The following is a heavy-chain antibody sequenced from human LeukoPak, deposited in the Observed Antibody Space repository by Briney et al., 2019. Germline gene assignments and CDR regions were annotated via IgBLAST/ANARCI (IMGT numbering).Heavy chain of an antibody. V-gene: IGHV3-21*05. CDR3: ARSLKGVVQVDVDY. CDR1: GFTFSSYS. D-gene: IGHD3-3*01. CDR2: ISSSSSYI. Sequence: PGGSLRLSCAASGFTFSSYSMNWVRQAPGKGLEWVSYISSSSSYIYYADSVKGRFTISRDNAKNSLYLQMNSLRAEDTAVYYCARSLKGVVQVDVDYWGQGTLVTVSS. J-gene: IGHJ4*02.